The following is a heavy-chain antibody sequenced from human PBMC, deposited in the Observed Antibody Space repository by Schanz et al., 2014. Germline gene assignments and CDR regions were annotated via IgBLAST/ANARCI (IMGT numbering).Heavy chain of an antibody. D-gene: IGHD4-17*01. Sequence: QVQLVQSGSEVKKPGASVKVSCKSSGYTFTDYHIHWVRQAPGQGLEYMGRINPNSGGTNFAQKFQGRVTMTRDTSISTVYMELSSLRSDDTAVYYCARELRLEYYFDYWGQGTQVTVSA. J-gene: IGHJ4*02. CDR1: GYTFTDYH. CDR2: INPNSGGT. V-gene: IGHV1-2*06. CDR3: ARELRLEYYFDY.